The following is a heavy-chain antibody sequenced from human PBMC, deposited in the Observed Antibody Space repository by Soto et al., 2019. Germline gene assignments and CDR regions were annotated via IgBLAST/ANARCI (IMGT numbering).Heavy chain of an antibody. D-gene: IGHD2-15*01. CDR1: GFTFSNNA. Sequence: EVQLLESGGGLVQPGGSLRLSCAASGFTFSNNAMIWVRQAPGKGLEWVSGISGSGGNTYYADSVKGRFTISRDNSKNTLYLQMNSLRAEDTAVYYCARRTLVGVVAVVPYGMDVWGQGTTVTVSS. V-gene: IGHV3-23*01. J-gene: IGHJ6*02. CDR3: ARRTLVGVVAVVPYGMDV. CDR2: ISGSGGNT.